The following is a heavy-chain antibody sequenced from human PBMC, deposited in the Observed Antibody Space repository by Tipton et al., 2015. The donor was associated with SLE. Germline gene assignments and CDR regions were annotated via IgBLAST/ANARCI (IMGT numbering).Heavy chain of an antibody. Sequence: TLSLTCTVSGGSITSRRYYWGWIRQPPGKGLECIGSIYYSGSTYYNPSLKSRVTISVDTSKNQFSLKLTSVTAADTAVYYCASGAYGSGSSYVGGWFDPWGQGTLVTVSS. CDR2: IYYSGST. CDR1: GGSITSRRYY. J-gene: IGHJ5*02. CDR3: ASGAYGSGSSYVGGWFDP. D-gene: IGHD3-10*01. V-gene: IGHV4-39*07.